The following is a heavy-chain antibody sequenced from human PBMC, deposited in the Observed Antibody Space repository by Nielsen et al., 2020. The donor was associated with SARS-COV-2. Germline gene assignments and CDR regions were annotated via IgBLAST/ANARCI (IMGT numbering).Heavy chain of an antibody. D-gene: IGHD6-13*01. V-gene: IGHV3-9*01. J-gene: IGHJ4*02. Sequence: SSAGYYWSWIRQHPGKGLEWVSGISWNSGSIGYADSVKGRFTISRDNAKNSLYLQMNSLRAEDTALYYCAKDMYSSSWNLFDYWGQGTLVTVSS. CDR1: SSAGYY. CDR2: ISWNSGSI. CDR3: AKDMYSSSWNLFDY.